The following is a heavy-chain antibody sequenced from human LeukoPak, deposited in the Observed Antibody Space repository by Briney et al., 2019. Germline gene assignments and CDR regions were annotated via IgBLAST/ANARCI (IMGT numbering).Heavy chain of an antibody. J-gene: IGHJ4*02. D-gene: IGHD5-12*01. CDR1: GHSFTTFW. CDR3: ARYSSGSANYYFHE. V-gene: IGHV5-51*01. CDR2: IYPGDSDV. Sequence: GESLKISCKASGHSFTTFWIGSVRQMPGEGLEWMGIIYPGDSDVRYSPSFEGQVTISVDRSLTTAYLQWSSLKASDTAMYYCARYSSGSANYYFHEWGQGTLVTVSS.